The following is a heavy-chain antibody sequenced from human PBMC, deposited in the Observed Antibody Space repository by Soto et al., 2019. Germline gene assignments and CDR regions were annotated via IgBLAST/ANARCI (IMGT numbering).Heavy chain of an antibody. CDR2: TYYRSKWYY. D-gene: IGHD1-26*01. CDR1: GDSVSSNSAG. Sequence: SQTLSLTCAITGDSVSSNSAGLSPGTQSPSRGLEWLGRTYYRSKWYYEYAVSVRGRITINPDTSKNQYTLQLNSVTPEDTAVYFCARGEQYSGRIFDYWGQGTLVTVSS. CDR3: ARGEQYSGRIFDY. J-gene: IGHJ4*01. V-gene: IGHV6-1*01.